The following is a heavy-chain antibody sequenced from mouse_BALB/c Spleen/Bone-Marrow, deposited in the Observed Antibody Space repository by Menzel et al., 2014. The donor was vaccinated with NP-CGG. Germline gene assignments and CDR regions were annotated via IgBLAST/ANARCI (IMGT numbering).Heavy chain of an antibody. Sequence: EVKLMESGGDLVKPGGSLKLSCAASGFTFSSYGMSWVRQTPDKRLEWVATISSGGSYTYYPDRLKGRFTISRDKAKNTLFLQLSSLKSEHTSMYYCARPTTVVATGGAFDYWGQGTTLTVSS. D-gene: IGHD1-1*01. V-gene: IGHV5-6*01. J-gene: IGHJ2*01. CDR2: ISSGGSYT. CDR1: GFTFSSYG. CDR3: ARPTTVVATGGAFDY.